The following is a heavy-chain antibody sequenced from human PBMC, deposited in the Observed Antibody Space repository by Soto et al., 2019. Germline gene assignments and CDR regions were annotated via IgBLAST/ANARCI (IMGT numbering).Heavy chain of an antibody. Sequence: GGSLRLSCAASGFTFSSYGMHWVRQAPGKGLEWVAVIWYDGSNKYYADSVKGRFTISRDNSKNTLYLQMNSLRAEDTAVYYCARAKKKVNYYDSSGYVDDFDYWGQGTLVTVSS. CDR3: ARAKKKVNYYDSSGYVDDFDY. V-gene: IGHV3-33*01. CDR2: IWYDGSNK. D-gene: IGHD3-22*01. CDR1: GFTFSSYG. J-gene: IGHJ4*02.